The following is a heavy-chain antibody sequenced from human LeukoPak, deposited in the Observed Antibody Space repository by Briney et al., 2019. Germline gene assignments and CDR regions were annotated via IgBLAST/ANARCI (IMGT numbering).Heavy chain of an antibody. D-gene: IGHD5-24*01. V-gene: IGHV3-23*01. Sequence: GGSLRLSCAASGFTFTSYAMAWVRQAPGKGLQWVSTISSTSDNTYFAGSVKGRFTVSRDNSKNTLFLQMNSLRAEDTAVYYCARVAWPDSFDIRGQGTMVTVSS. J-gene: IGHJ3*02. CDR3: ARVAWPDSFDI. CDR2: ISSTSDNT. CDR1: GFTFTSYA.